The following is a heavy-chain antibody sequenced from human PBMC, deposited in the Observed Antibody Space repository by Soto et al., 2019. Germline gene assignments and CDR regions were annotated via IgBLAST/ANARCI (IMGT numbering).Heavy chain of an antibody. Sequence: SVKVSCKASGGTFSSYAISWVRQAPGQGLEWMGGIIPIFGTANYAQKFQGRVTITADKSTSTAYMELSSLRSEDTAVYYCARLIKAAGIYDWLDPWGQGTMVTVSS. J-gene: IGHJ5*02. CDR3: ARLIKAAGIYDWLDP. CDR1: GGTFSSYA. D-gene: IGHD6-13*01. CDR2: IIPIFGTA. V-gene: IGHV1-69*06.